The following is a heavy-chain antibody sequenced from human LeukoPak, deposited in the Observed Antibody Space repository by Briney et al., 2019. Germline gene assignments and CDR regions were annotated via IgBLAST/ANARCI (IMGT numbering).Heavy chain of an antibody. CDR2: IYTTGKT. D-gene: IGHD2-15*01. CDR3: ARLEYCGASSCYGDY. CDR1: GGSISSYY. V-gene: IGHV4-4*07. Sequence: SETLSLTCSVFGGSISSYYWSRIRQPAGKGLEWIGRIYTTGKTNYDPSLRSRVTMSVDTSKNQFSLKLSSVTAADTAMYYCARLEYCGASSCYGDYWGRGIVVTVSS. J-gene: IGHJ4*02.